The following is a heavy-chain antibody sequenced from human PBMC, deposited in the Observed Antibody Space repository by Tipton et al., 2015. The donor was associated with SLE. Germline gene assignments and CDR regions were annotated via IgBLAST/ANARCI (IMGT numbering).Heavy chain of an antibody. CDR2: INSDGSST. Sequence: SLRLSCAASGFTFSSYWMHWVRQAPGKGLVWVSRINSDGSSTSYADSVKGRFTISRDSAKNTLYLQMNSLRAEDTAVYYCAQGGDIVVVPAAIDYWGQGTLVTVSS. V-gene: IGHV3-74*01. J-gene: IGHJ4*02. D-gene: IGHD2-2*02. CDR1: GFTFSSYW. CDR3: AQGGDIVVVPAAIDY.